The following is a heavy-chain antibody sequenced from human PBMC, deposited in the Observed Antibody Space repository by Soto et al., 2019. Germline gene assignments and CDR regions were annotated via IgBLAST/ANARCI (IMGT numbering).Heavy chain of an antibody. CDR3: ARDRWGSGSYLTSYYFDY. Sequence: QVQLVESGGGVVQPGRSLRLSCAASGFTFSSYAMHWVRQAPGKGLAWVAVISYDGSNKYYADSVKGRFTISRDNSKNTLYLQMNSLRAEDTAVYYCARDRWGSGSYLTSYYFDYWGQGTLVTVSS. V-gene: IGHV3-30-3*01. D-gene: IGHD3-10*01. CDR2: ISYDGSNK. CDR1: GFTFSSYA. J-gene: IGHJ4*02.